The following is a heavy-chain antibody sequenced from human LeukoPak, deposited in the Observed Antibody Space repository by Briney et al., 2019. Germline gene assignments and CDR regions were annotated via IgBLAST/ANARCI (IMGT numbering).Heavy chain of an antibody. D-gene: IGHD1-26*01. CDR2: IKQDGSEK. J-gene: IGHJ5*02. CDR1: GFTFSSYW. CDR3: ARASGSYFDHGWFDP. Sequence: GGSLRLSCAASGFTFSSYWMSWVRQAPGKGLEWVANIKQDGSEKYYVDSVKGRFTISRDNAKNSLYLQMNSLRTEDTAVYYCARASGSYFDHGWFDPWGQGTLVTVSS. V-gene: IGHV3-7*01.